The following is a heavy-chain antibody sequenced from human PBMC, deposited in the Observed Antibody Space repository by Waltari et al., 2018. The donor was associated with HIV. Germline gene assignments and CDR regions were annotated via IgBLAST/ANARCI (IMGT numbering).Heavy chain of an antibody. CDR1: GFALDDAW. CDR2: IKSKSDEGTT. V-gene: IGHV3-15*01. D-gene: IGHD3-16*01. CDR3: TDPLLRHGFHI. J-gene: IGHJ3*02. Sequence: EVQLVESGGGLVHRGGSLRLSGLASGFALDDAWMNWVRQAPGKGLEWVGRIKSKSDEGTTDYAAAVKGRFTISRDDSKKTVYLQMDSLKSEDTAVYYCTDPLLRHGFHIWGQGTMVTVSS.